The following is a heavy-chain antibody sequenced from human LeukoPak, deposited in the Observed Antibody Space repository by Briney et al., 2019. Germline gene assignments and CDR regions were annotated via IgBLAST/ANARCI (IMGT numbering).Heavy chain of an antibody. CDR2: IYTSGST. V-gene: IGHV4-4*07. CDR1: GGSISSYY. CDR3: ARARRGYSYGQTPFDY. Sequence: SETLSLTCTVSGGSISSYYWSWLRQPAGKGLEWIGRIYTSGSTNYNPSLKSRVTMSVDTSKNQFALKLSAGTAADTAVYYCARARRGYSYGQTPFDYWGQGTLVTVSS. J-gene: IGHJ4*02. D-gene: IGHD5-18*01.